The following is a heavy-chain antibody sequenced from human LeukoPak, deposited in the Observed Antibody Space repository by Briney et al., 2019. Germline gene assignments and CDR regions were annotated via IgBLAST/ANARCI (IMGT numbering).Heavy chain of an antibody. CDR2: IWYDGSNK. CDR1: GYTFSSYG. Sequence: GGSLRLSCAASGYTFSSYGMHWVRQAPGKGLEWVAVIWYDGSNKYYADSVKGRFTISRDNSKNTLYLQMNSLRVEDTAVYYCARDPRRVGMDVWGQGTTVTVSS. V-gene: IGHV3-33*01. J-gene: IGHJ6*02. D-gene: IGHD6-6*01. CDR3: ARDPRRVGMDV.